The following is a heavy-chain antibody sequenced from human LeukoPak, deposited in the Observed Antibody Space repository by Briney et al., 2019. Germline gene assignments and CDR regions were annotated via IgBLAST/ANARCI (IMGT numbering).Heavy chain of an antibody. J-gene: IGHJ4*02. CDR2: ISYDGRNQ. D-gene: IGHD3-10*01. Sequence: GGSLRLSCTASGFTFSDYAIHWVRQAPGKGLEWVTFISYDGRNQVYAASVKGRFTISRDNSKDTLYLQMDSLKPEDTAVYYCARDSAKAPFDFWGQGTLVTVSS. CDR1: GFTFSDYA. V-gene: IGHV3-30-3*01. CDR3: ARDSAKAPFDF.